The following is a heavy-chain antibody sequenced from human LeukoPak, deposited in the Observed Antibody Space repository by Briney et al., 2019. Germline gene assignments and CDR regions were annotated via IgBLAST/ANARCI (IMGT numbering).Heavy chain of an antibody. Sequence: GASLKISCKGSGSSFTSYWTGWVRPMPGKGLGWMGIIYPGDSDTSYSPSFQGQVTISADKSISTAYLQWSSLKASDTAMYYCARPSGSYYAMRFDYWGQGTLVTVSS. CDR1: GSSFTSYW. CDR3: ARPSGSYYAMRFDY. J-gene: IGHJ4*02. CDR2: IYPGDSDT. D-gene: IGHD1-26*01. V-gene: IGHV5-51*01.